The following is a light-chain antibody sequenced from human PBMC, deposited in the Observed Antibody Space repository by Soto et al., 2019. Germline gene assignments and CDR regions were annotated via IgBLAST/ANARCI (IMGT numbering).Light chain of an antibody. CDR1: QTVSNY. CDR3: QHRSTWPFLT. V-gene: IGKV3-11*01. CDR2: YAS. J-gene: IGKJ4*01. Sequence: TQSPASVSLSPGESATLSCRASQTVSNYLAWYQQKPGQAPRLLIYYASERATGITARFSGSGSATDYTLTISSLEPEDSAVYYWQHRSTWPFLTFGGGTKVEI.